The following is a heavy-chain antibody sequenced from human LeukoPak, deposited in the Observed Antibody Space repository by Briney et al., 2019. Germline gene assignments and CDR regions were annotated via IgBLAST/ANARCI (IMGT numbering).Heavy chain of an antibody. CDR2: ISAYNGNT. J-gene: IGHJ5*02. CDR3: GRDSTVTTFRGCVDP. D-gene: IGHD4-17*01. V-gene: IGHV1-18*01. Sequence: GASVKVSCKASGYTFTSYGISWVRQAPGQGLEWMGWISAYNGNTNYAQKLQGRVTMTTDTSTSTAYMELRSLRSDDTAVYYCGRDSTVTTFRGCVDPWGQGTLVTVSS. CDR1: GYTFTSYG.